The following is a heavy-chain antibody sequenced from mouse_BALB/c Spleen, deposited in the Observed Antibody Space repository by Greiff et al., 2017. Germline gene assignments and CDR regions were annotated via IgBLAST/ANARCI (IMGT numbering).Heavy chain of an antibody. J-gene: IGHJ3*01. Sequence: EVKLMESGGGLVQPGGSLKLSCAASGFTFSSYGMSWVRQTPDKRLELVATINSNGGSTYYPDSVKGRFTISRDNAKNTLYLQMSSLKSEDTAMYYCARGFITTAGFAYWGQETLVTVSA. CDR3: ARGFITTAGFAY. CDR2: INSNGGST. D-gene: IGHD1-1*01. V-gene: IGHV5-6-3*01. CDR1: GFTFSSYG.